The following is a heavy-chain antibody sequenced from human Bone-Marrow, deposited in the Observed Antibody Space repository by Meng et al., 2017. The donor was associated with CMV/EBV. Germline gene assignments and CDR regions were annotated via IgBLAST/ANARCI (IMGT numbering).Heavy chain of an antibody. V-gene: IGHV3-30*02. J-gene: IGHJ6*02. D-gene: IGHD3-3*01. CDR2: IRYDGSNK. Sequence: GESLKISCAASGFTFSSYGMHWVRQAPGKGLEWVAFIRYDGSNKYYADSVKGRFTISRDNSKNTLYLQMNSLRAEDTAVYYCARAYYDFWSPMDVWGQGTTVTVSS. CDR3: ARAYYDFWSPMDV. CDR1: GFTFSSYG.